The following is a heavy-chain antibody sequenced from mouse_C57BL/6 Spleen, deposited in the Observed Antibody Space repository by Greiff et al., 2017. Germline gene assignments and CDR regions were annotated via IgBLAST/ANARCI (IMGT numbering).Heavy chain of an antibody. J-gene: IGHJ2*01. D-gene: IGHD4-1*01. V-gene: IGHV1-15*01. Sequence: VQLQESGAELVRPGASVTLSCKASGYTFTDYEMHWVKQTPVHGLEWIGAIDPETGGPAYNQKFKGKAILTADKASSTAYMELRSLTSEDSAVYYCTRDNWDGGYFDYWGQGTTRTVSS. CDR3: TRDNWDGGYFDY. CDR1: GYTFTDYE. CDR2: IDPETGGP.